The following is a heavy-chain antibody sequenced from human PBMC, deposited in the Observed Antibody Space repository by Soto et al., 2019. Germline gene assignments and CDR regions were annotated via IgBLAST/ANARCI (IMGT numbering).Heavy chain of an antibody. CDR1: GFTFSSYG. CDR3: GRALETHTLGFAMDL. J-gene: IGHJ6*04. CDR2: IWYDGSKI. V-gene: IGHV3-33*01. Sequence: PGWSLRPSCAASGFTFSSYGMHWVRQAPGKGLEWVAVIWYDGSKIYYADPVKGRFTISRDNSKSTLYLQMNSLRAEDTAVHYCGRALETHTLGFAMDLCGKGAPVTV. D-gene: IGHD3-3*01.